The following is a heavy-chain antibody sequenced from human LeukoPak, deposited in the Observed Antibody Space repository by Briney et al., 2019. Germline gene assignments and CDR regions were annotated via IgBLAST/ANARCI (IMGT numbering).Heavy chain of an antibody. CDR2: ISGSGGST. Sequence: SGGSLRVSCAASGFPFSSYSMNWVRQAPGKRLEWVSAISGSGGSTYYADSVKGRFTISRDNSKNTLYLQMNSLRAEDTAVYYCAKTRQGGYYFDYWGQGTLVTVSS. D-gene: IGHD3-16*01. CDR1: GFPFSSYS. CDR3: AKTRQGGYYFDY. V-gene: IGHV3-23*01. J-gene: IGHJ4*02.